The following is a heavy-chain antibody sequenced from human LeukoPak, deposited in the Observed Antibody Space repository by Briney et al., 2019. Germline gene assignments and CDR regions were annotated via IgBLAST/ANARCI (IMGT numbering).Heavy chain of an antibody. CDR3: ARERGYRGGYFDY. CDR1: GGSFSGYY. D-gene: IGHD6-13*01. Sequence: PSETLSLTCAVYGGSFSGYYWSWIRQPPGKGLEWIGEINHSGSTNYNPSLKSRVTISVDTSKNQFSLKLSSVTAADTAVYYCARERGYRGGYFDYWGQGTLVTVSS. V-gene: IGHV4-34*01. J-gene: IGHJ4*02. CDR2: INHSGST.